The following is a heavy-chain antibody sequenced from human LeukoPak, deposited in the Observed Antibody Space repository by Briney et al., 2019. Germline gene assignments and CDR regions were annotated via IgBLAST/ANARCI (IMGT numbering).Heavy chain of an antibody. Sequence: GGSLGLSCAASGFTFSSYAMHWVRQAPGKGLEYVSAISSNGGSTCYANSVKGRFTISRDNSKNTLYLQMGSLRAEDMAVYYCARGSGSLGAFDIWGQGTMVTVSS. J-gene: IGHJ3*02. D-gene: IGHD1-26*01. CDR3: ARGSGSLGAFDI. CDR2: ISSNGGST. CDR1: GFTFSSYA. V-gene: IGHV3-64*01.